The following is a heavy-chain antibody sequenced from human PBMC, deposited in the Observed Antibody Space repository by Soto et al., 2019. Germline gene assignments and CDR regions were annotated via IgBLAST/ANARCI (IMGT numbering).Heavy chain of an antibody. CDR1: GFSLSTSGVG. CDR2: IYWDDDK. J-gene: IGHJ4*02. Sequence: QITLKESGPTLVKPTQTLTLTCTFSGFSLSTSGVGVGWIRQPPGKALEWLALIYWDDDKRYSPSLKSRLTITKDTSKNQVVLTMINMDPVDTATYYCVHPPRFCSGATCYYGYFDYWGQGTLVTVSS. V-gene: IGHV2-5*02. D-gene: IGHD2-15*01. CDR3: VHPPRFCSGATCYYGYFDY.